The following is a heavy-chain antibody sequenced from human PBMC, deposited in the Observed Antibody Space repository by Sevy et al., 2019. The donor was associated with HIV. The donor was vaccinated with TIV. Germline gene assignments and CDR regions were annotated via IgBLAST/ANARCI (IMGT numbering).Heavy chain of an antibody. V-gene: IGHV3-49*03. D-gene: IGHD4-17*01. J-gene: IGHJ5*02. Sequence: GGSLRLSCTASGFTFGDYAMNWFRQAPGKGLEWVGFIRRKAYCGTTEYAASVKGRFTISRDDSKNIAYLQMNSLKIEDTAVYYCKTVTTGRWFDPWGQGTLVTVSS. CDR2: IRRKAYCGTT. CDR3: KTVTTGRWFDP. CDR1: GFTFGDYA.